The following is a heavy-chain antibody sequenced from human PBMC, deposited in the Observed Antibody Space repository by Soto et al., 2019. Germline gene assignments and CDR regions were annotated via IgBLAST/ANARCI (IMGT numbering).Heavy chain of an antibody. Sequence: QVHLVQSGAEVKKPGASVKVSCKASGYTFTSYGITWVRQAPGQGLEWLGWISAHNGNTDYAQKLQGRVIVTRDTSTSTAYMELRSLRSDDTAVYYCARGRYGDYWGQGALVTVSS. V-gene: IGHV1-18*01. CDR2: ISAHNGNT. CDR3: ARGRYGDY. CDR1: GYTFTSYG. J-gene: IGHJ4*02. D-gene: IGHD1-1*01.